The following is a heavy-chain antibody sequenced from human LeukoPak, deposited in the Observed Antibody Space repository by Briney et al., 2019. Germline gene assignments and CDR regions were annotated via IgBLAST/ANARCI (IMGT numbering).Heavy chain of an antibody. J-gene: IGHJ4*02. V-gene: IGHV3-74*01. D-gene: IGHD5-18*01. Sequence: GGSLRLSCAASGFTFTTYWMHWVRQAPGKGLVWVSHINSDGSITSYADSVKGRFTISRDNAKNTLYLQMNSLRAEDTAVYYCVRDGEYSYGIDFDYWGQGTLVTVSS. CDR3: VRDGEYSYGIDFDY. CDR2: INSDGSIT. CDR1: GFTFTTYW.